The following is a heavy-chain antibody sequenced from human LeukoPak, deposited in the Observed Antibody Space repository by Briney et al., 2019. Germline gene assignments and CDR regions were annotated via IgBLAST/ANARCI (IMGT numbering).Heavy chain of an antibody. J-gene: IGHJ4*02. D-gene: IGHD5-18*01. Sequence: PGGSLRLSCAASGFTFSDYYMSWIRQAPGKGLEWVSYISSSGSTIYYADSVKGRFTISRDNSKNTLYLQMNSLRAEDTAVYYCAKDLGYSYGFFDYWGQGTLVTVSS. V-gene: IGHV3-11*01. CDR3: AKDLGYSYGFFDY. CDR1: GFTFSDYY. CDR2: ISSSGSTI.